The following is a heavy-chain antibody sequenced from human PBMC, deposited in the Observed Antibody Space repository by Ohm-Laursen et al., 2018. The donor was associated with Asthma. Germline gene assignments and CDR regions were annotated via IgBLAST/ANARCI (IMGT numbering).Heavy chain of an antibody. V-gene: IGHV3-21*01. CDR3: ARIGPEWELRGREYSVHH. D-gene: IGHD1-26*01. CDR1: GYTFRRYS. Sequence: SLRLSCTASGYTFRRYSIHWVRQAPGKGLEWAASISTASTFIYYADSVKGRFTISRDNANDLVYLQMHNLRAEDTALYYCARIGPEWELRGREYSVHHGGQGTLVTVSS. CDR2: ISTASTFI. J-gene: IGHJ1*01.